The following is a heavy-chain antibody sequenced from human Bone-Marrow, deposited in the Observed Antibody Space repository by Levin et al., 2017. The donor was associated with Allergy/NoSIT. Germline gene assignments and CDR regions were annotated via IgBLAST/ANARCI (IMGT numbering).Heavy chain of an antibody. V-gene: IGHV3-21*01. J-gene: IGHJ4*02. CDR3: ARGLHYDFWSGYYPTFPFDY. Sequence: GESLKISCVASGFSFSSYSMNWVRQAPGKGLEWVSSIHSRSTYIYYADSVKGRFAISRDNAKNSLYLQINSLRAEDTAVYYCARGLHYDFWSGYYPTFPFDYWGQGTLVTVSS. CDR1: GFSFSSYS. D-gene: IGHD3-3*01. CDR2: IHSRSTYI.